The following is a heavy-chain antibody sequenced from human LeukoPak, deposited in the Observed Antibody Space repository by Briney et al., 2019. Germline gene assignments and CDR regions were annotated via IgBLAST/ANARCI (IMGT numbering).Heavy chain of an antibody. J-gene: IGHJ4*02. CDR3: VSWDGSGN. D-gene: IGHD3-10*01. CDR1: GFTVSSNY. Sequence: TGGSLRLSCAASGFTVSSNYMSWVRQAPGKGLEWLSYISTSSSIYYADSVKGRFTISRDNARNSLYLQMNSLRAEDTAVYYCVSWDGSGNWGQGTLVTVSS. V-gene: IGHV3-69-1*01. CDR2: ISTSSSI.